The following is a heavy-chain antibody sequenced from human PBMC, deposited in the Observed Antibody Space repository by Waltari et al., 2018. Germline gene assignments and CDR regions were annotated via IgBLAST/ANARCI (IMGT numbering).Heavy chain of an antibody. D-gene: IGHD2-21*01. Sequence: QVQLQQRGAGLLRPSETLSLTCAVDSGSLSGRWWSWFRKPPGKSLEWIGESNESGYTYYKPSLRSGAAISVDTSRNQFSLKLSFVTAADTGVYYCARHRHPGNSFDMWGQGTVTVSS. CDR3: ARHRHPGNSFDM. V-gene: IGHV4-34*01. CDR2: SNESGYT. CDR1: SGSLSGRW. J-gene: IGHJ3*02.